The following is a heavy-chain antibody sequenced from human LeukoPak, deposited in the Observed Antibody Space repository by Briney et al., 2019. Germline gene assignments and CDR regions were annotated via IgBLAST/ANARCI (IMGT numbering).Heavy chain of an antibody. CDR2: IFYSGSI. Sequence: SETLSLTCTVSGGSITSRNYYRGWIRQPPGKGLEWIGSIFYSGSIYYNRSLKTRLTISVDTSRNQFSLKLTSVNAADTAVYYCATLLLYSYHMDVWGKGTTVTVSS. V-gene: IGHV4-39*01. J-gene: IGHJ6*03. CDR3: ATLLLYSYHMDV. CDR1: GGSITSRNYY. D-gene: IGHD3-22*01.